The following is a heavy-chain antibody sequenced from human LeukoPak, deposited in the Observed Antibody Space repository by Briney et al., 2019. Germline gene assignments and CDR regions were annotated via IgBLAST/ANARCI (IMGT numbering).Heavy chain of an antibody. CDR2: IYTSGST. J-gene: IGHJ6*02. CDR1: GGSISSYY. CDR3: ARAGIAVAGEYYYYGMDD. V-gene: IGHV4-4*07. Sequence: SETLSLTCTVSGGSISSYYWSWIRQPAGKGLERMGRIYTSGSTNYNPSLKSRVTMSVDTSKNQFSLKLSSVTAADTAVYYCARAGIAVAGEYYYYGMDDWGQGTTVTVSS. D-gene: IGHD6-19*01.